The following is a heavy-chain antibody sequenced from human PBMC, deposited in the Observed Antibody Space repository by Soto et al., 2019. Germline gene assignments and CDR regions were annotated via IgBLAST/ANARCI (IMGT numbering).Heavy chain of an antibody. V-gene: IGHV4-59*08. D-gene: IGHD6-19*01. CDR3: ARTSSGWGFDF. Sequence: SEPKCHSRTVSDGAIISYYWTWIMKRPGKGLEWIASIYNTVSTHYNPSLRSRVTISIDTSKNQFSLQLSSVTAAYTVLHYSARTSSGWGFDFRGQGTLV. CDR1: DGAIISYY. J-gene: IGHJ4*01. CDR2: IYNTVST.